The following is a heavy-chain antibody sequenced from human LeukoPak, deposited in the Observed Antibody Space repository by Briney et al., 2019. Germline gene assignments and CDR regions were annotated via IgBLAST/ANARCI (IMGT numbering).Heavy chain of an antibody. Sequence: PSETLSLTCTVSGGSISSSSYYWGWIRQPPGKGLEWIGSIYYSGSTYYNPSLKSRVTISVDTSKNQFSLKLSSVTAADTAVYHCARHAYSSGIDYWGQGTLVAVSS. CDR1: GGSISSSSYY. CDR3: ARHAYSSGIDY. CDR2: IYYSGST. J-gene: IGHJ4*02. D-gene: IGHD6-19*01. V-gene: IGHV4-39*01.